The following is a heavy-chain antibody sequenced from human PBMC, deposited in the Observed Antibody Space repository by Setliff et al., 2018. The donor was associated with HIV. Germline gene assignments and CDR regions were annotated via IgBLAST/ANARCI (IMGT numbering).Heavy chain of an antibody. V-gene: IGHV4-34*01. CDR3: ARGGAVTVLGIPSYAYFYGLDV. CDR1: AWSLSGYF. J-gene: IGHJ6*02. CDR2: INYAGVA. Sequence: SETLSLTCGVDAWSLSGYFWVWVRQSPKRGLEWIGEINYAGVANDSPSLKSRVTMSIDTSKSQFSLKVSSVTAADTAVYFCARGGAVTVLGIPSYAYFYGLDVWGQGTTVTVSS. D-gene: IGHD2-21*02.